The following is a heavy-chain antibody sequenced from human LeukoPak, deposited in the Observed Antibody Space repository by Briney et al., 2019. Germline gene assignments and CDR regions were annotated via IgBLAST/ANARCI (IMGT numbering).Heavy chain of an antibody. CDR3: ATVPNYSYGHPYYFDY. CDR2: LRDSADTT. V-gene: IGHV3-23*01. J-gene: IGHJ4*02. CDR1: GFTFSNSA. Sequence: PGGSLRLSCAASGFTFSNSAMSWVRQVPGKGLEWVSALRDSADTTYYADSVKGRFTISRDNSKNTLYLQMNSLRAEDTAVYYCATVPNYSYGHPYYFDYWGQGTLVTFSS. D-gene: IGHD5-18*01.